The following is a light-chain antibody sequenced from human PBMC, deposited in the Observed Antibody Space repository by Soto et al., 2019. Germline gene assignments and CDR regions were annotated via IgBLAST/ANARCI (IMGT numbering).Light chain of an antibody. CDR1: SSNIGSNT. J-gene: IGLJ1*01. CDR3: AAWDDSLNGYV. Sequence: QSVLTQPPSASGTPGQRVTISCSGSSSNIGSNTVNWYQQLPGTAPKLLIYSINHRPSGVPDRFSGSTSGTSASLAISGLQYEEEADYYCAAWDDSLNGYVFGTGTKLTVL. CDR2: SIN. V-gene: IGLV1-44*01.